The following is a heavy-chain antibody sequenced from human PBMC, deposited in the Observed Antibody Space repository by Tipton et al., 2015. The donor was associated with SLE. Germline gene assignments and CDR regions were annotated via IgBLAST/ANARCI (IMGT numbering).Heavy chain of an antibody. V-gene: IGHV4-61*01. CDR3: ARGGILLWFGEPRLGYFDY. J-gene: IGHJ4*02. CDR2: IYYSGST. CDR1: GGSISSSSYY. D-gene: IGHD3-10*01. Sequence: TLSLTCTVSGGSISSSSYYWSWIRQPPGKGLEWIGYIYYSGSTNYNPSLKSRVTISVDTSKNQFSLKLSSVTAADTAVYYCARGGILLWFGEPRLGYFDYWGQGTLVTVSS.